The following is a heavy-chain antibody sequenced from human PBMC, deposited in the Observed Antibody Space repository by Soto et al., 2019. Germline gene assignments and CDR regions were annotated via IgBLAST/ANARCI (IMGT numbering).Heavy chain of an antibody. J-gene: IGHJ6*02. Sequence: GGSLRLSCAASGFTLSSYWMHWVRQAPGKGLVWVSRINSDGSSTSYADSVKGRFTISRDNAKNTLYLQMNSLRAEDTAVYYCARGRGYCSGGSCLYGMDVWGQGTTVTVSS. CDR1: GFTLSSYW. V-gene: IGHV3-74*01. D-gene: IGHD2-15*01. CDR3: ARGRGYCSGGSCLYGMDV. CDR2: INSDGSST.